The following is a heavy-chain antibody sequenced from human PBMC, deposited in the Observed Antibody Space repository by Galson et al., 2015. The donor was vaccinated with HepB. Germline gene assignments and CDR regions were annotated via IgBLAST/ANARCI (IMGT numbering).Heavy chain of an antibody. J-gene: IGHJ6*03. V-gene: IGHV1-58*01. CDR1: GFPFSSSV. CDR2: IVVGSDNT. Sequence: SVKVSCKASGFPFSSSVVQWVRQARGQRLEWMGWIVVGSDNTIYAQKFQERVTITRDMSTSTAYMELTSLRSEDTAVYYCAADRGQLPRDYSYYYMDVWGTGTTVTVSS. CDR3: AADRGQLPRDYSYYYMDV. D-gene: IGHD2-2*01.